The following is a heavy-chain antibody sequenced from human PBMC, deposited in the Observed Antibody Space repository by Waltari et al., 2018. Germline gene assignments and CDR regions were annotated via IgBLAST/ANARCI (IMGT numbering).Heavy chain of an antibody. V-gene: IGHV3-20*04. D-gene: IGHD6-19*01. CDR2: INCSGAST. J-gene: IGHJ4*02. CDR1: GFTFNDYG. Sequence: EVQLVESGGGMVRPGGSLRLSCAASGFTFNDYGMSWVGQVQGKGLEWVSGINCSGASTSYADFVMCLFTVSRDNAMNSLYREMSSLRAVDTALYYCVREVFGSGWRESYFFDYWGQGTLVTVSS. CDR3: VREVFGSGWRESYFFDY.